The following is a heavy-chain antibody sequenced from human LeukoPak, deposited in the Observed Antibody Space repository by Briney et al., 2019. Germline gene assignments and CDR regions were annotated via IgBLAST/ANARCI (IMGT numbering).Heavy chain of an antibody. CDR3: ARWSRYCSGGSCRYFDY. J-gene: IGHJ4*02. CDR2: IYYSGST. D-gene: IGHD2-15*01. V-gene: IGHV4-39*01. Sequence: PSETLSLTCTVSGASISSSSYYWGWIRQPPGKGLEWIGNIYYSGSTYYSPSLTSRVTLSVDTSENQFSLKLSSVTAADTAVYYCARWSRYCSGGSCRYFDYWGQGTLVTVSS. CDR1: GASISSSSYY.